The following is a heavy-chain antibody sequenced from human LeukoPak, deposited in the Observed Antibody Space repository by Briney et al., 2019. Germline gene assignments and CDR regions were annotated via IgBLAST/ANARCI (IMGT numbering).Heavy chain of an antibody. J-gene: IGHJ3*02. D-gene: IGHD6-13*01. CDR3: ASIAAAGTSDDDAFDI. Sequence: SETLSLTCAVYGGSFSGYYWSWIRQPPGKGLEWIGYIYHSGSTYYNPSLKSRVTISVDRSKDQFSLKLSSVTAADTAVYYCASIAAAGTSDDDAFDIWGQGTMVTVSS. CDR2: IYHSGST. V-gene: IGHV4-34*01. CDR1: GGSFSGYY.